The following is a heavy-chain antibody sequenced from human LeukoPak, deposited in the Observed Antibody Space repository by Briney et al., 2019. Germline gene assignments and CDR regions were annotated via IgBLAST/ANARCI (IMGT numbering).Heavy chain of an antibody. V-gene: IGHV3-30*02. CDR3: AREGAMVRGVNRD. D-gene: IGHD3-10*01. J-gene: IGHJ4*02. Sequence: GGSLRLSCAASGFTFSSFAMHWVRQPSGKGLEWVAFIRYDGSHQYYAGSVKGRVTISRDNAKNSLYLQMNSLRAEDTAVYYCAREGAMVRGVNRDWGQGTLVTVSS. CDR2: IRYDGSHQ. CDR1: GFTFSSFA.